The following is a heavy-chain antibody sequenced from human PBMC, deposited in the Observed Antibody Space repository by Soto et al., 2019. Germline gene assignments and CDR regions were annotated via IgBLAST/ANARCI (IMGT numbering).Heavy chain of an antibody. CDR3: ARALYSGSYYYYYGMDV. Sequence: ASVKVSCKASGGTFSSYAISWGRQAPGQGLEWMGGIIPIFGTANYAQKFQGRVTITADESTSTAYMELSSLRSEDTAVYYCARALYSGSYYYYYGMDVWGQGTTVTVSS. V-gene: IGHV1-69*13. CDR1: GGTFSSYA. CDR2: IIPIFGTA. J-gene: IGHJ6*02. D-gene: IGHD1-26*01.